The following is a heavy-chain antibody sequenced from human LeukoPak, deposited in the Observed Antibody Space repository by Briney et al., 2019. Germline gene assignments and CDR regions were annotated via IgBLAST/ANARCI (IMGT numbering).Heavy chain of an antibody. CDR2: VFHSGNT. CDR3: ARASGTYWFDP. CDR1: GDSIRNSNYF. D-gene: IGHD3/OR15-3a*01. V-gene: IGHV4-39*07. J-gene: IGHJ5*02. Sequence: SETLSLTCSVSGDSIRNSNYFWGWVRQPPGKGLERIGSVFHSGNTYCNPSVKSRVTISVDTSKNEFSLKLSSVTAADTAVYYCARASGTYWFDPWGQGTLVTVSS.